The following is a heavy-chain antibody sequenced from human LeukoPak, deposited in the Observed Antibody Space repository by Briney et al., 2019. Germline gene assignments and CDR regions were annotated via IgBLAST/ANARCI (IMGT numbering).Heavy chain of an antibody. D-gene: IGHD6-13*01. Sequence: SETLSLTCTVSGGSISSYYWSWIRQPPGKGLEWVGYIYYSGSTYYNPSLRSRLTILVDTSRNQFSLKLYSVTAADTAVYYCARHAGADGSNWSYFDYWGQGTLVTVSS. CDR3: ARHAGADGSNWSYFDY. CDR1: GGSISSYY. V-gene: IGHV4-59*08. J-gene: IGHJ4*02. CDR2: IYYSGST.